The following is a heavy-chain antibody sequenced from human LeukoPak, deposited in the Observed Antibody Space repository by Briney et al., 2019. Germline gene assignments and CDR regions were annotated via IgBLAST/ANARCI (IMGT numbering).Heavy chain of an antibody. CDR1: GGSISSGSYY. Sequence: SQTLSLTCTVSGGSISSGSYYWSWIRQPAGKGLEWIGRIYTSGSTNYNPSLKSRVTISVDTSKNQFSLKLSSVTAADTAMYYCARGRSYGDSYYYYYMDVWGKGTTVTISS. J-gene: IGHJ6*03. CDR2: IYTSGST. V-gene: IGHV4-61*02. D-gene: IGHD4-17*01. CDR3: ARGRSYGDSYYYYYMDV.